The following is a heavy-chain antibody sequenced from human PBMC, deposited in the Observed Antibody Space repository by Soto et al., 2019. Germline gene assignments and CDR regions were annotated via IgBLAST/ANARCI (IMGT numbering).Heavy chain of an antibody. CDR2: ISAYNGNT. D-gene: IGHD2-2*01. J-gene: IGHJ6*03. V-gene: IGHV1-18*01. Sequence: ASVKVSCKASGYTFTSYGISWVRQAPGQGLEWMGWISAYNGNTNYTQKLQGRVTMTTDTSTSTAYIELRSLRSDDTAVYYCARSLAVPAAYQICCNYYCRYGWGKGTTVTVSS. CDR3: ARSLAVPAAYQICCNYYCRYG. CDR1: GYTFTSYG.